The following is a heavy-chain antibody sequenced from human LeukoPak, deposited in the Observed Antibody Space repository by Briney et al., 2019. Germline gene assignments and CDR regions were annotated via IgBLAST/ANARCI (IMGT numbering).Heavy chain of an antibody. CDR1: GFTFDDYA. V-gene: IGHV3-43*02. D-gene: IGHD2-21*01. Sequence: GGSLRLSCAASGFTFDDYAMHWVRQAPGKGLEWVSLISGDGGSTYYADSVKGRFTISRDKSKNSLYLQMNSLRTEDTALYYCAKFRQTGCDGDCYYYGMDVWGQGTMVTVSS. J-gene: IGHJ6*02. CDR2: ISGDGGST. CDR3: AKFRQTGCDGDCYYYGMDV.